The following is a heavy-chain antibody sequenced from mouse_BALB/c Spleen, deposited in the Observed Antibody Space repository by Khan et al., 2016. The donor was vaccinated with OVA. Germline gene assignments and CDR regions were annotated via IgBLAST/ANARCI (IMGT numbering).Heavy chain of an antibody. Sequence: EVELVESGGDLVKPGGSLKLSCAASGFTFSNYGMSWVRQIPDKRLEWVATINSDGTYTYYPDSVKGRFTISRNNAKNTLYLEMSSLKSEDTVTFYCASHLTGSFAYWGQGTLVTVSA. V-gene: IGHV5-6*01. J-gene: IGHJ3*01. CDR1: GFTFSNYG. CDR3: ASHLTGSFAY. CDR2: INSDGTYT. D-gene: IGHD4-1*01.